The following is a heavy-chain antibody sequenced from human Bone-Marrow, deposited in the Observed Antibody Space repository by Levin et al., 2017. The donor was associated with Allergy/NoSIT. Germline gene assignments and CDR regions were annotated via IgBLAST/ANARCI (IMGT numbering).Heavy chain of an antibody. Sequence: GESLKISCAASGFSVSNNYMSWVRQAPGKGLEWVSLVYSDGSTVYADSVKGRFTISRDYSKNTLYLQMNSLRAEDTAVYYCAGDSGGQLHGNDGWGQGTLVTVSS. V-gene: IGHV3-53*01. CDR1: GFSVSNNY. J-gene: IGHJ4*02. D-gene: IGHD1-1*01. CDR3: AGDSGGQLHGNDG. CDR2: VYSDGST.